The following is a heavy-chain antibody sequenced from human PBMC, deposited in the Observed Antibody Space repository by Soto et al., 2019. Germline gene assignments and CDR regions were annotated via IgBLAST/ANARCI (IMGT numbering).Heavy chain of an antibody. D-gene: IGHD3-9*01. V-gene: IGHV2-5*02. J-gene: IGHJ4*02. CDR1: GFSLSTSGVG. Sequence: SGPTLVKPTQTLTLTCTFSGFSLSTSGVGVGWIRQPPGKALECLALIYWDDDKRYRPSLQSRLTITKDTSKNQVVLTMTNMDPVDTATYYCAHVGRRYYDILTGCFDYWGQGTLVTVSS. CDR2: IYWDDDK. CDR3: AHVGRRYYDILTGCFDY.